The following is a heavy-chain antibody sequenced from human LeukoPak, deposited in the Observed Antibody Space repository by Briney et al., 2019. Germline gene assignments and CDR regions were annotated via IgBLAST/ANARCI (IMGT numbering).Heavy chain of an antibody. V-gene: IGHV1-46*01. D-gene: IGHD4/OR15-4a*01. CDR3: ARAVSPRYGSNDY. CDR1: GYTFTSYY. CDR2: INPSGGSK. Sequence: ASVKVSCTASGYTFTSYYMHWVRQAPGKGLEWMGIINPSGGSKSYAQNFQGRVTITRDTSTSTVYMELSSLRSEDTAVYYCARAVSPRYGSNDYWGQGTLVTVSS. J-gene: IGHJ4*02.